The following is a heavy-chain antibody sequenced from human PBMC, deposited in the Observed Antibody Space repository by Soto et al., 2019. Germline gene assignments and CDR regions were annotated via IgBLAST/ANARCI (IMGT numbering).Heavy chain of an antibody. V-gene: IGHV4-31*03. CDR1: GAALNSGNYY. CDR2: IYVTGAV. Sequence: SETLSLTCSVSGAALNSGNYYWSWIRQVPGKGLEWIGHIYVTGAVDYNPSLRDRITISQDTSERQFSLNLRLVTAADTAVYYCARLRIATNNYKWFDSWGQGTPVTVSS. J-gene: IGHJ5*01. CDR3: ARLRIATNNYKWFDS. D-gene: IGHD2-21*01.